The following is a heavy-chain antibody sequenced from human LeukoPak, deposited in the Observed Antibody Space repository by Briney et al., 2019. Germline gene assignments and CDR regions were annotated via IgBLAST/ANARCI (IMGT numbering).Heavy chain of an antibody. Sequence: GGSLRLSCAASGFTFSSYAMSWVRQAPGKGLEWVSVISASGGSTSYAQKFQGRVTMTRDMSTSTVYMELSSLRSEDTAVYYCARARGELLVWGQGTLVTVSS. D-gene: IGHD1-26*01. J-gene: IGHJ4*02. CDR2: ISASGGST. V-gene: IGHV3-23*01. CDR3: ARARGELLV. CDR1: GFTFSSYA.